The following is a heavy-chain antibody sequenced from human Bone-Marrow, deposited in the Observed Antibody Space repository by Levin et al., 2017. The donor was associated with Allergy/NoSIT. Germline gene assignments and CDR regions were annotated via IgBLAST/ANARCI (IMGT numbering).Heavy chain of an antibody. CDR3: ARLDYTDSDSFRGMDV. CDR1: GDSITSTTSY. J-gene: IGHJ6*02. CDR2: IHYSGTT. Sequence: PSETLSLTCSVSGDSITSTTSYWGWIRQPPGKGLEWIGTIHYSGTTYYRPSLKSRVTVSVDTSKSQFSLRLTSVTAADTAIYYCARLDYTDSDSFRGMDVWGQGTRVSVSS. V-gene: IGHV4-39*01. D-gene: IGHD4-17*01.